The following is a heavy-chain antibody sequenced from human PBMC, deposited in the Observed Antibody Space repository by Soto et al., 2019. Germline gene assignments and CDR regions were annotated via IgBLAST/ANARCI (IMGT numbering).Heavy chain of an antibody. V-gene: IGHV3-48*03. CDR3: ARCSSWSVAIDY. Sequence: EVQLVESGGGLVQPGGSLRLSCAASGFTFSSYEMNWVRQAPGKGLEWVSYISSSGSTIYYADSVKGRFTISRDNAKNSLYLQMNSLRAKDTAVYYCARCSSWSVAIDYWGQGTLVTVSS. CDR1: GFTFSSYE. CDR2: ISSSGSTI. D-gene: IGHD6-13*01. J-gene: IGHJ4*02.